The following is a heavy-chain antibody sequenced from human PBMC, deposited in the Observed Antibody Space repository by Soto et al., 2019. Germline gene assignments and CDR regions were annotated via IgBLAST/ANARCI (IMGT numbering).Heavy chain of an antibody. CDR1: GGSISSSNW. CDR2: IYHSGST. Sequence: SETLSLTCSVSGGSISSSNWWSWVRQPPGKGLEWIGEIYHSGSTNYNPSLKSRVTISVDTSKNQFSLKLSSVTAADTAVYYCARVRRSGDYYYYGMDVWGQGTTVTVSS. J-gene: IGHJ6*02. D-gene: IGHD6-25*01. V-gene: IGHV4-4*02. CDR3: ARVRRSGDYYYYGMDV.